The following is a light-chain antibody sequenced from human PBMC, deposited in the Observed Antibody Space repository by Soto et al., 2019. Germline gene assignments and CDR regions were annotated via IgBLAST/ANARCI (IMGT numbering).Light chain of an antibody. V-gene: IGKV3-20*01. CDR3: QLYGGAFT. J-gene: IGKJ3*01. CDR1: QHIGRSN. CDR2: GPS. Sequence: ETVLTQFPGTLSLSPGDRGTLSCRASQHIGRSNVAWYQQKPGQAPRLLIYGPSTRATGIPDRFSVSGSETDFTLTISRVVPEDFAVYFCQLYGGAFTFGPGTRVDIK.